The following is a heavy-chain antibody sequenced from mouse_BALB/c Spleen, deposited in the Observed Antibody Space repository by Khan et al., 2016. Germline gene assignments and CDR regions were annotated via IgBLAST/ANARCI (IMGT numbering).Heavy chain of an antibody. J-gene: IGHJ3*01. CDR1: GYSITSGYY. V-gene: IGHV3-6*02. Sequence: EVQLQESGPGLVKPSQSLSLTCSVTGYSITSGYYWNWIRQFPGNKLEWMGYISYDGSNNYNPSLKNRISITRDTSKNQFFLKLNSVTTEDTATXDCAREGLRLGFAYWGQGTLVTVSA. CDR3: AREGLRLGFAY. CDR2: ISYDGSN. D-gene: IGHD1-2*01.